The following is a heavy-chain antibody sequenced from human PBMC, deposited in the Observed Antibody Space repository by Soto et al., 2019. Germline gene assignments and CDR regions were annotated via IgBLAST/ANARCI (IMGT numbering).Heavy chain of an antibody. CDR2: FDPEDGET. CDR1: GYTLTELS. Sequence: ASVKVSCKVSGYTLTELSMHWVRQAPGKGLEWMGGFDPEDGETIYAQKFQGRVTMTEDTSTDTAYMELSSLRSEDTAVYYCATEGYSNYEGYYYYYMDVWGKETTVTVSS. D-gene: IGHD4-4*01. CDR3: ATEGYSNYEGYYYYYMDV. V-gene: IGHV1-24*01. J-gene: IGHJ6*03.